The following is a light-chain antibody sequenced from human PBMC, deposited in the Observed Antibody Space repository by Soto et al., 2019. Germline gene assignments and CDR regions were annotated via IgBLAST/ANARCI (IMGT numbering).Light chain of an antibody. CDR3: QQYDSRPNT. J-gene: IGKJ2*01. Sequence: DIQMTQSPSSLSASVGDRVTITCQASQDITLYLNWYQHKAGKAPNLLIHDVSTLETGGPARFSGRGSGTIFTLTIIILQHEDVATYYCQQYDSRPNTFSQGTKVEIK. CDR1: QDITLY. V-gene: IGKV1-33*01. CDR2: DVS.